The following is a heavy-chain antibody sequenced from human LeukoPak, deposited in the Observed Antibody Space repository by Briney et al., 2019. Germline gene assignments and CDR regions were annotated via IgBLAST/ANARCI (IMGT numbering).Heavy chain of an antibody. J-gene: IGHJ6*03. D-gene: IGHD6-25*01. CDR2: IIPIFGTA. CDR1: GGTFSSYA. Sequence: ASVKVSCKASGGTFSSYAISWVRQAPGQGLEWMGGIIPIFGTANYAQKFQGRVTITADKSTSTAYMELSSLRSEDTAVYYCARLNSGTPEYYYYYMDVWGKGTTVTVSS. V-gene: IGHV1-69*06. CDR3: ARLNSGTPEYYYYYMDV.